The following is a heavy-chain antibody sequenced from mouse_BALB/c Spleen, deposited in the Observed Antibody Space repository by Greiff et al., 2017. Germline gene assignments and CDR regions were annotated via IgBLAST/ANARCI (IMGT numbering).Heavy chain of an antibody. CDR2: IWGGGST. J-gene: IGHJ3*01. CDR3: ARDYDGGAWFAY. V-gene: IGHV2-6-4*01. CDR1: GFSLSRYS. D-gene: IGHD2-4*01. Sequence: VNVVESGPGLVAPSQSLSITCTVSGFSLSRYSVHWVRQPPGKGLEWLGMIWGGGSTDYNSALKSRLSISKDNSKSQVFLKMNSLQTDDTAMYYCARDYDGGAWFAYWGQGTLVTVSA.